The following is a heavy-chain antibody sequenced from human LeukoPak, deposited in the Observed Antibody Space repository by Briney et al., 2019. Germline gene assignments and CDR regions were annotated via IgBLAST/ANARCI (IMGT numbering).Heavy chain of an antibody. J-gene: IGHJ4*02. CDR1: GYTFTSYY. V-gene: IGHV1-46*01. Sequence: ASVKVSCKASGYTFTSYYMHWVRQAPGQGLEWMGIINPSGGSTSYAQKFQGRVTMTRDTSTSTVYMELSSLRSEDTAVYHCARESNSYYYGSGSFSMDYWGQGTLVTVSS. CDR3: ARESNSYYYGSGSFSMDY. CDR2: INPSGGST. D-gene: IGHD3-10*01.